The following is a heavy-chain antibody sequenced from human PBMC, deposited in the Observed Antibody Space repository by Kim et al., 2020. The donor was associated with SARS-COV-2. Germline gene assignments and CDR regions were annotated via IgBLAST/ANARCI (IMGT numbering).Heavy chain of an antibody. V-gene: IGHV3-33*01. D-gene: IGHD3-10*01. J-gene: IGHJ3*01. Sequence: GGSLRLSCTASGFTLSPFAMHWVRQAPGKGLEWVAVIRSDESKRYYAESVKDRFTISRDNSKNTLYLQMNSLRAEDTAIYFCARNYGSATMIGDVWGLGTVVTVSS. CDR1: GFTLSPFA. CDR3: ARNYGSATMIGDV. CDR2: IRSDESKR.